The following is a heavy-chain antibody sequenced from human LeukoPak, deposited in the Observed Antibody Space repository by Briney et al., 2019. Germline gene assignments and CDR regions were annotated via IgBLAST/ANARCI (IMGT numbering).Heavy chain of an antibody. V-gene: IGHV4-59*01. D-gene: IGHD3-16*01. Sequence: SETLSLTRTVSGGSISSYYWSWIRQPPGKGLEWIGYIYYSGSTNYNPSLKSRVTISVDTSKNQFSLKLRSVTAADTAVYYCARETSQKGAHYMDVWGKGTTVTISS. CDR2: IYYSGST. J-gene: IGHJ6*03. CDR1: GGSISSYY. CDR3: ARETSQKGAHYMDV.